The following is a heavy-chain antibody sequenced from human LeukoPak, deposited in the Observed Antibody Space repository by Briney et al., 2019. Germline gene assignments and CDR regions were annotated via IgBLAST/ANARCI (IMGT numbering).Heavy chain of an antibody. CDR2: IYPGDSDA. CDR1: GYSFTSYW. Sequence: GESLKISCKGSGYSFTSYWIGWVRQMPGKGLEWMGIIYPGDSDARYSPSFQGQVTISADKSISPAYLQWSSLKASDTAMYYCARESRTLTPKWELPRGVDYWGQGTLVTVSS. CDR3: ARESRTLTPKWELPRGVDY. J-gene: IGHJ4*02. D-gene: IGHD1-26*01. V-gene: IGHV5-51*01.